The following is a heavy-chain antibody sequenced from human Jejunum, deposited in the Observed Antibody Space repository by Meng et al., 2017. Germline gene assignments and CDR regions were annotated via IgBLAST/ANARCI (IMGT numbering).Heavy chain of an antibody. CDR2: IYNSGST. D-gene: IGHD6-19*01. CDR3: TRGGWYGIH. J-gene: IGHJ4*02. V-gene: IGHV4-59*01. Sequence: QVELQGSGPGMVKPSETLSLTCSVSGGSISTLHWSWFRQAPGKGLEWIGYIYNSGSTYYNPSLQSRVTISMDTSKNQFSLRLNSVTAADTAVYSCTRGGWYGIHWGPGTLVTVSS. CDR1: GGSISTLH.